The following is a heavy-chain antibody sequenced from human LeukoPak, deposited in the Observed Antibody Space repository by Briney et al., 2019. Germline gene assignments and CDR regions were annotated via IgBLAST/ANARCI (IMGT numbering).Heavy chain of an antibody. CDR1: GFTFRSYG. CDR2: IWCDGSST. D-gene: IGHD3-3*02. J-gene: IGHJ6*02. Sequence: GGSLRLSCAASGFTFRSYGMHWVRQAPGKGLEWVSVIWCDGSSTYYADSVKGRFTISRDNSKNTLYLQMNSLRAEDTAVYYCAREYDSISHVGYGMDVWGQGTTVTVSS. V-gene: IGHV3-33*01. CDR3: AREYDSISHVGYGMDV.